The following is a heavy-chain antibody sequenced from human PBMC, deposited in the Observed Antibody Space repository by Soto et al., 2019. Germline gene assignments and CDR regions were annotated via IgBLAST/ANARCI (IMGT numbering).Heavy chain of an antibody. V-gene: IGHV4-39*01. CDR2: IYYTGNT. Sequence: KPSETLSLTCTVSGGSISSYYWGWIRQPPGKGLEWIGSIYYTGNTFYSPSFRSRLTISVDTSKSQFSLKLRSVTAADTATYYCASEVSSTDGMDVWGQGTTVTVSS. CDR3: ASEVSSTDGMDV. D-gene: IGHD2-15*01. J-gene: IGHJ6*02. CDR1: GGSISSYY.